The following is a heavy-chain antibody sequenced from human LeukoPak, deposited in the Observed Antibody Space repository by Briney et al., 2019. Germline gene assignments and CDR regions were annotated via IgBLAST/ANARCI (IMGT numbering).Heavy chain of an antibody. CDR3: ARGPPEDTIFGVVISYFDY. CDR1: GFTFGSYA. Sequence: GGSLRLSCAASGFTFGSYAMHWVRQAPGKGLEYVSAISSNGGSTYYANSVKGRFTISRDNSKNTLYLQMGSLRAEDMAVYYCARGPPEDTIFGVVISYFDYWGQGTLVTVSS. CDR2: ISSNGGST. J-gene: IGHJ4*02. V-gene: IGHV3-64*01. D-gene: IGHD3-3*01.